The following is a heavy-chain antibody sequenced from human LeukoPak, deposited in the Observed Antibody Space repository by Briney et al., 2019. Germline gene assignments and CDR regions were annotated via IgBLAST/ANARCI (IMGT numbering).Heavy chain of an antibody. V-gene: IGHV3-23*01. CDR1: GFTFSSYA. CDR2: ISGSGGST. CDR3: ARWIGYYDSSGYNNWFDP. Sequence: GGSLRLSCAASGFTFSSYAMSWVRQAPGKGLEWVSAISGSGGSTYYADSVKGRFTISRDNAKNSLYLQMNSLRAEDTAVYYCARWIGYYDSSGYNNWFDPWGQGTLVTVSS. J-gene: IGHJ5*02. D-gene: IGHD3-22*01.